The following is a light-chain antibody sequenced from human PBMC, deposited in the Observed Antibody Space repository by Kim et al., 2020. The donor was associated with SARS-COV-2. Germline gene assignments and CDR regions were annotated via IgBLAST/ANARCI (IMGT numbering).Light chain of an antibody. J-gene: IGKJ5*01. CDR1: QSSSSS. Sequence: SLSPGERATLSCRASQSSSSSLAWYQQKPGQAPRVLIYGASARATGIPARFSGSGSGTEFTLTISNVQSEDFAVYYCQQYAYWRAFGQGTRLEIK. CDR3: QQYAYWRA. V-gene: IGKV3-15*01. CDR2: GAS.